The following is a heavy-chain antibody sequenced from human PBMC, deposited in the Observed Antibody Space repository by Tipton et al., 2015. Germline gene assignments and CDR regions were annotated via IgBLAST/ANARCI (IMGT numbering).Heavy chain of an antibody. CDR3: ARDKTFEAFDI. J-gene: IGHJ3*02. CDR2: IYYSGYT. CDR1: GGSIIRGDYY. V-gene: IGHV4-31*03. Sequence: TLSLTCTVSGGSIIRGDYYWSWIRQSPGKGLEYIGYIYYSGYTNYNPSLTSRLTISVDTSRNQFSLHLKSVTAADTAVYYCARDKTFEAFDIWGQGTKVTVSS. D-gene: IGHD2/OR15-2a*01.